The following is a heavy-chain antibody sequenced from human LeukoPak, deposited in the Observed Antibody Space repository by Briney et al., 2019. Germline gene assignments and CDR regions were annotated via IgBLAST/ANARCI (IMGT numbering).Heavy chain of an antibody. Sequence: GGSLRLSCAASGFTFRIYAMTWVRQAPGKGLEWVSAIGASGATFYADSVRGRFTISRDNSGNTLHQQMNSLRTEDTAVYYCAKNYHDNTAYFSWAFDVWGQGTMVTLSS. V-gene: IGHV3-23*01. CDR1: GFTFRIYA. D-gene: IGHD3-22*01. CDR3: AKNYHDNTAYFSWAFDV. CDR2: IGASGAT. J-gene: IGHJ3*01.